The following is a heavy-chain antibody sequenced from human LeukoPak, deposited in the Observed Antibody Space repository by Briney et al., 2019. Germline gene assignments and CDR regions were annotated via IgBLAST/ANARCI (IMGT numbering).Heavy chain of an antibody. CDR1: GFTFSSYW. CDR2: INSDGSST. V-gene: IGHV3-74*01. D-gene: IGHD7-27*01. CDR3: ARAETWGAFDI. Sequence: PGGSLRLSCAASGFTFSSYWMHWVRRAPGKGLVWVSRINSDGSSTSYADSVKGRFTISRDNAKNTLYLQMNSLRAEDTAVYYCARAETWGAFDIWGQGTMVTVSS. J-gene: IGHJ3*02.